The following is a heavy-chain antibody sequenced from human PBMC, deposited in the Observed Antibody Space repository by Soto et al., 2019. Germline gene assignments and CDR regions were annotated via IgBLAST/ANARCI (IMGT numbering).Heavy chain of an antibody. Sequence: QVQLVESGGGVVQPGRSLTLSCAASGFSFSSYGMHWVRQAPGKGPEWVAVISHGGGNKYYADSVKGRFTISRDKSQNTVYLQMNSLRAEDTAVYYCAKAPGPVVVIPAPVDSWFDSWGQGTLVTISS. V-gene: IGHV3-30*18. J-gene: IGHJ5*01. CDR2: ISHGGGNK. D-gene: IGHD2-2*01. CDR1: GFSFSSYG. CDR3: AKAPGPVVVIPAPVDSWFDS.